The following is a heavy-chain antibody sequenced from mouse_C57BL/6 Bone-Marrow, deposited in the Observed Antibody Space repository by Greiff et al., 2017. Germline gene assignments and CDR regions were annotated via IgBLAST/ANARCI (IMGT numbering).Heavy chain of an antibody. J-gene: IGHJ1*03. CDR1: GYTFTSYG. CDR3: ARSDYDGDWYFDV. Sequence: VQLQQSGAELARPGASVKLSCKASGYTFTSYGISWVKQRTGQGLEWIGEIYPRSGNTYYNEKFKGKATLTADKSSSTAYMELRSLTSEDSAVYFCARSDYDGDWYFDVWGTGTTVTVSS. V-gene: IGHV1-81*01. CDR2: IYPRSGNT. D-gene: IGHD2-4*01.